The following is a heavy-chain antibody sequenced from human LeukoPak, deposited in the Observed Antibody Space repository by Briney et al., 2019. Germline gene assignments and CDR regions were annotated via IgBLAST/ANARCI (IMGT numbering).Heavy chain of an antibody. CDR2: ISTSGDST. CDR3: VKVPYGSGSYSTLDS. CDR1: GFTFSNHA. Sequence: GGSLRLSCEASGFTFSNHAMAWVRQAPGQGLEWVSLISTSGDSTYYADSVKGRFTISRDNSKNTLYLQLNSLRAEDTAVYYCVKVPYGSGSYSTLDSWGQGTLVTVSS. J-gene: IGHJ4*02. D-gene: IGHD3-10*01. V-gene: IGHV3-23*01.